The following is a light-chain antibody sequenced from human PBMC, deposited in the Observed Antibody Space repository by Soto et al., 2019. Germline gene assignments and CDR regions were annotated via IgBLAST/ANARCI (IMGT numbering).Light chain of an antibody. J-gene: IGLJ2*01. CDR1: ISDVGGYNY. CDR3: SSYTSSIS. V-gene: IGLV2-14*01. Sequence: QSVLTQPAAVAGSPGQSITIACTGTISDVGGYNYVSWYQQHPGKAPKLMIYDVNTRPSGVSKRFSGSKSGNTASLTISGLQAEDGADYYCSSYTSSISFGGGTKFTV. CDR2: DVN.